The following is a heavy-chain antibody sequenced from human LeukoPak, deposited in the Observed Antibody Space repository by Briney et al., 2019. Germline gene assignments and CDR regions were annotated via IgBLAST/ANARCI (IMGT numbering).Heavy chain of an antibody. D-gene: IGHD3-22*01. CDR3: ARDGWYLLLGFDS. CDR1: GYTFTSYG. CDR2: INPNSGGT. Sequence: GASVKVSCKASGYTFTSYGISWVRQAPGQGLEWMGWINPNSGGTNYTQKFQGRVTMTRDTSINTVYMELSRLRSDGTAVYYCARDGWYLLLGFDSWGQGSLVTVSS. V-gene: IGHV1-2*02. J-gene: IGHJ4*02.